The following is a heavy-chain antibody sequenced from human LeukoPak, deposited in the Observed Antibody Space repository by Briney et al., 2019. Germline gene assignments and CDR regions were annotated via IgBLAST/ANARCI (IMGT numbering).Heavy chain of an antibody. V-gene: IGHV1-18*01. D-gene: IGHD2-15*01. Sequence: AASVKVSRKASGYTFTSYGISWVRQAPGQGLEWMGWISAYNGNTNYAQKLQGRVTMTTDTSTSTAYMELRSLRSDDTAVYYCARDLDCSGGSCYRKFDYWGQGTLVTVSS. CDR3: ARDLDCSGGSCYRKFDY. J-gene: IGHJ4*02. CDR2: ISAYNGNT. CDR1: GYTFTSYG.